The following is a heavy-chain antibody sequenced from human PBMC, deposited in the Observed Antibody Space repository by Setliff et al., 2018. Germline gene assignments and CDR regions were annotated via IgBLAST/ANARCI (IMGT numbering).Heavy chain of an antibody. J-gene: IGHJ3*02. CDR3: ARVYGDETIDI. CDR1: VDSLISGHYY. V-gene: IGHV4-61*01. D-gene: IGHD2-21*02. Sequence: SESLSLTCIVSVDSLISGHYYWSWVRQPPGKGLEWIGRIYYTGTTYYNPSLKSRITMSVDTSKKQFSLSLSSVTAADTAIYYCARVYGDETIDIWGQGKLVTVSS. CDR2: IYYTGTT.